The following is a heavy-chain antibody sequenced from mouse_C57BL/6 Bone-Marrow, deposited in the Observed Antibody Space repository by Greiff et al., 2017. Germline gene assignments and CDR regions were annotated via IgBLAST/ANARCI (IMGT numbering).Heavy chain of an antibody. Sequence: VQLQQSGPVLVKPGASVKMSCKASGYTFTDYYMNWVKQSHGKSLEWIGVINPYNGGTSYNQKFKGKATLTVDKSSSTAYMELNSLTSEDSAVYYCARSWANLSWFAYWGQGTLVTVSA. CDR1: GYTFTDYY. J-gene: IGHJ3*01. CDR3: ARSWANLSWFAY. CDR2: INPYNGGT. V-gene: IGHV1-19*01. D-gene: IGHD3-1*01.